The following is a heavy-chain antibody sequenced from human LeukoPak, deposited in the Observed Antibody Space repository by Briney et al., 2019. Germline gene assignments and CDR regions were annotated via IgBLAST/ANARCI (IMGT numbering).Heavy chain of an antibody. CDR1: GFTFDDYA. CDR3: ARGSVQLWLRDTYYYMDV. V-gene: IGHV3-20*04. J-gene: IGHJ6*03. CDR2: INWNGRIT. Sequence: GGSLRLSCAASGFTFDDYAMNWVRQVPGRGLERVSGINWNGRITEYADSVKDRFTISRQNTKNSLYLYMNNLGGEDTALYFCARGSVQLWLRDTYYYMDVWGKGTTVTVSS. D-gene: IGHD5-18*01.